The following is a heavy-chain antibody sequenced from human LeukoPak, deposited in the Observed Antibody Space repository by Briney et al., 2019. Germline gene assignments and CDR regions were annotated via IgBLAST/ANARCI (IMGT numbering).Heavy chain of an antibody. CDR1: GFTFSNYA. CDR2: ISGSGGGT. D-gene: IGHD3/OR15-3a*01. CDR3: AKDLGLDDY. J-gene: IGHJ4*02. Sequence: GGSLRLSCAASGFTFSNYAMSWVRQAPGKGLEWVSAISGSGGGTYYADSVKGRFTISRDNSKSTLYLQMNSLRAEDTAIYYCAKDLGLDDYWGQGTLVTVSS. V-gene: IGHV3-23*01.